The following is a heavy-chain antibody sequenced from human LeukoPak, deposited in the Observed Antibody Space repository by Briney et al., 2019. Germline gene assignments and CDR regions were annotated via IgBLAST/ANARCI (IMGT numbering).Heavy chain of an antibody. J-gene: IGHJ4*02. CDR3: ARSHSIVATIFDY. CDR2: IYYSGST. CDR1: GGSISSSSYY. V-gene: IGHV4-39*01. Sequence: SSETLSLTCTVSGGSISSSSYYWGWIRQPPGKGLEWIGSIYYSGSTYYNPSLKSRVTISVDTSKNQFSLKLSSVTAADTAVFYCARSHSIVATIFDYWGQGTLVTVSS. D-gene: IGHD5-12*01.